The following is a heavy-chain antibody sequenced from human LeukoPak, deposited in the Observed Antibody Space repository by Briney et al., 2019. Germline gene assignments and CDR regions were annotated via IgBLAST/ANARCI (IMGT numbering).Heavy chain of an antibody. CDR1: GFTFSRYW. V-gene: IGHV3-74*01. J-gene: IGHJ4*02. Sequence: GGSLRLSCGASGFTFSRYWMHWVRQAPGKGLVWVSRINSDGSTTTYADSVKGRFTISRDNAKDTLHLQMNSLRAEDTAVYYCVSPPLRGDWGQGAPVTVSS. CDR3: VSPPLRGD. CDR2: INSDGSTT. D-gene: IGHD3-10*01.